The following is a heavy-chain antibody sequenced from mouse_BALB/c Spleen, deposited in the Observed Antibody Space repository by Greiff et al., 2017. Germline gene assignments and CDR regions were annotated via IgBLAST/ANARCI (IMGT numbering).Heavy chain of an antibody. CDR1: GYSITSDYA. CDR3: ASSFITTVVPLDY. Sequence: DVKLQESGPGLVKPSQSLSLTCTVTGYSITSDYAWNWIRQFPGNKLEWMGYISYSGSTSYNPSLKSRISITRDTSKNQFFLQLNSVTTEDTATYYCASSFITTVVPLDYWGQGTTLTVSS. D-gene: IGHD1-1*01. CDR2: ISYSGST. V-gene: IGHV3-2*02. J-gene: IGHJ2*01.